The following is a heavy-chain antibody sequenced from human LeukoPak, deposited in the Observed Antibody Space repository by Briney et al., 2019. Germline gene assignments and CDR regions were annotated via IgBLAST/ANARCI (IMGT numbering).Heavy chain of an antibody. V-gene: IGHV4-34*01. D-gene: IGHD6-13*01. CDR3: ARGRYLTTLGGAAAGFLDY. Sequence: SETLSLTCAVYGGSFSGYYWSWIRQSPGKGLEWIGEINHSGSTNYNPSLKSRVTMSVDTSQKQFSLRLTSLRAADTAVYYCARGRYLTTLGGAAAGFLDYWGQGTVVTVSS. J-gene: IGHJ4*02. CDR2: INHSGST. CDR1: GGSFSGYY.